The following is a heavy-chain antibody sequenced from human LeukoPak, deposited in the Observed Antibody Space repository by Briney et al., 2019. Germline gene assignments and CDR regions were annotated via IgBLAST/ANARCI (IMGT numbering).Heavy chain of an antibody. CDR3: ARYPDYYGSAYFDY. D-gene: IGHD3-10*01. Sequence: SETLSLTCTVSGGSISSSSYYWGWIRQPPGTGLEWIGSIYYSGSTYYNPSLKSRVTISVDTSKNQFSLKLSSVTAAGTAVYYCARYPDYYGSAYFDYWGQGTLVTVSS. CDR2: IYYSGST. CDR1: GGSISSSSYY. J-gene: IGHJ4*02. V-gene: IGHV4-39*01.